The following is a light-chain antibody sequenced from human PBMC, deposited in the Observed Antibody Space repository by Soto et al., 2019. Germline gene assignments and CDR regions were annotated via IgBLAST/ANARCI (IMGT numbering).Light chain of an antibody. J-gene: IGLJ1*01. CDR3: CSYAGSNNYV. CDR1: SSDVDGYNF. V-gene: IGLV2-8*01. CDR2: EVI. Sequence: QPVLTQPPSASGYPGQSVTISCTGTSSDVDGYNFVSWYQQHPGKAPKLMIYEVIKRPTGVPDRFSGSKSGNTASLTVSGLQAEDEADYYCCSYAGSNNYVFGTGTKGTVL.